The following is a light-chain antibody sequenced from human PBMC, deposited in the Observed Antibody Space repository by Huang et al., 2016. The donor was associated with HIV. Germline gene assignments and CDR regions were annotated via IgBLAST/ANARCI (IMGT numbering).Light chain of an antibody. CDR2: AAS. CDR3: QQYYSFLFT. V-gene: IGKV1-NL1*01. J-gene: IGKJ3*01. CDR1: QDITNS. Sequence: DIEMTQSPSSLPASVGDRVTITCRASQDITNSFAWHQLKPGQAPKLLLYAASKLESGVPSRFIGSGSATDYTLTITSLQPEDFATYYCQQYYSFLFTFGPGTTVDV.